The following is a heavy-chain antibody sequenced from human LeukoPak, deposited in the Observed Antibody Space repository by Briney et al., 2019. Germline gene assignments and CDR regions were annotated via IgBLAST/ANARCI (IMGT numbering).Heavy chain of an antibody. V-gene: IGHV3-21*01. Sequence: GGSLRLSCAASGFTFSSYSMNWVRQAPGKGLEWVSSISSSSSYIYYADSVKGRFTISRDNAKNSLYLQMNSLRAEDTAVYYCARDPGYCTNGVCYTGAPDYWGQGTLVTASA. CDR2: ISSSSSYI. CDR3: ARDPGYCTNGVCYTGAPDY. J-gene: IGHJ4*02. D-gene: IGHD2-8*01. CDR1: GFTFSSYS.